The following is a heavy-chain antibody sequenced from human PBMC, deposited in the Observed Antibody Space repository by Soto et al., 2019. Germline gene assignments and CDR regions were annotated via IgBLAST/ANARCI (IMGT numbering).Heavy chain of an antibody. J-gene: IGHJ4*02. CDR1: GFTVSSNY. V-gene: IGHV3-66*01. CDR2: IYSGGST. CDR3: ARFGPRFVELRPDY. Sequence: EVQLVESGGGLVQPGGSLRLSCAASGFTVSSNYMIWVRQAPGKGLYWVSVIYSGGSTYYADSVKGRFTISRADSKNTLFLQMNSLRAEDKAVYYCARFGPRFVELRPDYWGQGTLVTVSS. D-gene: IGHD3-10*01.